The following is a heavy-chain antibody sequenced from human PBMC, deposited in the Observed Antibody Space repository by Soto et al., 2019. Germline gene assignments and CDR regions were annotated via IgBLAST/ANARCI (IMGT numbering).Heavy chain of an antibody. J-gene: IGHJ6*02. D-gene: IGHD5-12*01. CDR1: GFTFSDYY. CDR2: ISSSGSTI. CDR3: ARDPLVATILPDYGMDV. V-gene: IGHV3-11*01. Sequence: PGGSLSLSCAASGFTFSDYYMSWIRQAPGKGLEWVSYISSSGSTIYYADSVKGRFTISRDNAKNSLYLQMNSLRAEDTAVYYCARDPLVATILPDYGMDVWGQGTTVTVSS.